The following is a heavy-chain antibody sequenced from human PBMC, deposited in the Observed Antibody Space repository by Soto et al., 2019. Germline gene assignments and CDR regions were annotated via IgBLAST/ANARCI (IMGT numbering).Heavy chain of an antibody. CDR3: ARHKARDYGEDTAFDI. CDR2: IYYSGST. Sequence: QVQLQESGPGLVKPSETLSLTCTVSGGSISSYYWSWIRQPPGKGLEWIGYIYYSGSTNYNPSLKSRVTISVDTSKNQFSLKLSSVTAADTAVYYCARHKARDYGEDTAFDIWGQGTMVTVSS. V-gene: IGHV4-59*08. D-gene: IGHD4-17*01. CDR1: GGSISSYY. J-gene: IGHJ3*02.